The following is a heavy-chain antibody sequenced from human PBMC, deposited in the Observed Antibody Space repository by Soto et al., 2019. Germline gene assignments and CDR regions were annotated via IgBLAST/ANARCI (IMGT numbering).Heavy chain of an antibody. D-gene: IGHD3-16*01. V-gene: IGHV1-69*01. CDR2: IIPMFGTT. Sequence: QVQLVQSGAEVQKPGSSVKVSCTASGRTFSRYAINWVRQAPGQGLEWMGGIIPMFGTTNYAQKFQGRITITADDSTSTVHMELTNLKSKDTAVYFCARVGDHTNPWGQGTLVTVSS. CDR1: GRTFSRYA. CDR3: ARVGDHTNP. J-gene: IGHJ5*02.